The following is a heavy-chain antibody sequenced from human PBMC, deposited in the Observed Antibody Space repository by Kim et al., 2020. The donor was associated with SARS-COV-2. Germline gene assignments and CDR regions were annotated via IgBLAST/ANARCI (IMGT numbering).Heavy chain of an antibody. V-gene: IGHV1-2*04. Sequence: ASVKVSCKASGYTFTGYYMHWVRQAPGQGLEWMGWINPNSGGTNYAQKFQGWVTMTRDTSISTAYMELSRLRSDDTAVYYCARAPPIFRLGELSLYPDQELDYWGQGTLVTVSS. CDR3: ARAPPIFRLGELSLYPDQELDY. D-gene: IGHD3-16*02. CDR1: GYTFTGYY. CDR2: INPNSGGT. J-gene: IGHJ4*02.